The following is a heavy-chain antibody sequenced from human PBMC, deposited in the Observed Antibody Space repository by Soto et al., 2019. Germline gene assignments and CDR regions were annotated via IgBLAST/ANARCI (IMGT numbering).Heavy chain of an antibody. D-gene: IGHD2-21*02. CDR1: GGSFSSYT. V-gene: IGHV1-69*02. CDR2: IIPVLTIT. CDR3: ARRRYCGADCYKNYYFGMDV. Sequence: QAQLVQSGAEVKKPGSSVRLSCSTSGGSFSSYTLNWVRQAPGQGLEWLGRIIPVLTITDYAQKFRGRLTITAGKSSNTAYMELTNLRSDDTAVYYCARRRYCGADCYKNYYFGMDVWGQGTTVTVSS. J-gene: IGHJ6*02.